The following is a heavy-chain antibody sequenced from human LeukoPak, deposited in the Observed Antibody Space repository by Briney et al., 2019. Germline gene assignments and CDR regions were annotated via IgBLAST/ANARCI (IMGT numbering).Heavy chain of an antibody. J-gene: IGHJ4*02. D-gene: IGHD1-26*01. CDR3: ARGGGWEPPLDY. Sequence: GGSLRLSCAASGFTFSSYSMNWVRQAPGKGLEWVSSISSSSSYIYYADSVNGRFTISRDNAKNSLYLQMNSLRAEDTAVYYWARGGGWEPPLDYWGEGTLVTVSS. V-gene: IGHV3-21*01. CDR1: GFTFSSYS. CDR2: ISSSSSYI.